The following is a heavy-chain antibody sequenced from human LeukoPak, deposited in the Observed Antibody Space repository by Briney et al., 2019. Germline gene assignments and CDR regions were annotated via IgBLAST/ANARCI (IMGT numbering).Heavy chain of an antibody. J-gene: IGHJ4*02. D-gene: IGHD2-2*01. Sequence: ASVKVSCKASGYTFTSYGISWVRQAPGQGLEWMGWISAYNGNTNYAQKLQDRVTMTTDTSTSTAYMELRSLRSDDTAVYYCARLTDIVVVPAATSCDYWGQGTLVTVSS. CDR1: GYTFTSYG. V-gene: IGHV1-18*01. CDR2: ISAYNGNT. CDR3: ARLTDIVVVPAATSCDY.